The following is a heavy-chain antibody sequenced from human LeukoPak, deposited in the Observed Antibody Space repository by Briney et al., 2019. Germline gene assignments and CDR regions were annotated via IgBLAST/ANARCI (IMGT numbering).Heavy chain of an antibody. CDR1: GGSFSGYY. CDR3: ARPIDPGEMGMDV. J-gene: IGHJ6*03. Sequence: PSETLSLTCAVYGGSFSGYYWSWIRQPPGKGLEWIGEINHSGSTNYNPSLKSRVTISVDTSKNQFSLKLGSVTAADTAVYYCARPIDPGEMGMDVWGKGTTVTISS. CDR2: INHSGST. V-gene: IGHV4-34*01. D-gene: IGHD3-10*01.